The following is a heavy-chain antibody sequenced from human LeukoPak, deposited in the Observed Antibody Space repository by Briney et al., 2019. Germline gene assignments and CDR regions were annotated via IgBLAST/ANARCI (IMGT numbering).Heavy chain of an antibody. Sequence: ASVEVSCKASGYTFTGYYMHWVRQAPGQGLEWMGWINPNSGGTNYAQKFQGWVTMTRDTSISTAYMELSRLRSDDTAVYYCARGRNYYGSGSYLLVYWGQGTLVTVSS. J-gene: IGHJ4*02. CDR3: ARGRNYYGSGSYLLVY. D-gene: IGHD3-10*01. CDR2: INPNSGGT. CDR1: GYTFTGYY. V-gene: IGHV1-2*04.